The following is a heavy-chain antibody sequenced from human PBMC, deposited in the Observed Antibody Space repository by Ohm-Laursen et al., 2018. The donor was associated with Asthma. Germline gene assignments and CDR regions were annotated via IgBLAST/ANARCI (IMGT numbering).Heavy chain of an antibody. CDR1: GSTFSSYA. CDR3: ASDGDGGY. CDR2: ISYDGSNK. V-gene: IGHV3-30-3*01. Sequence: SLRLSCAASGSTFSSYAMHWVRQAPGKGLEWVAVISYDGSNKYYADPVKGRFTISRDNSKNTLYLQMNSLRAEDTAVYYCASDGDGGYWGQGTLVTVSS. J-gene: IGHJ4*02. D-gene: IGHD4-17*01.